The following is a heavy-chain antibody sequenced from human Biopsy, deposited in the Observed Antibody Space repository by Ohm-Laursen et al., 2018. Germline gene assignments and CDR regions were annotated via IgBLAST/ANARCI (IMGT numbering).Heavy chain of an antibody. D-gene: IGHD1-26*01. J-gene: IGHJ6*02. CDR2: ISPSGGGT. CDR1: GYTFTDYD. Sequence: SSVKVSCKASGYTFTDYDINWVRQAPGRGLEWMGIISPSGGGTMDTQKFQDRLTMTRDTSTSTVHMELKSLKSEDTAVYYCAIFEGYSDDNLDYEHYGMDVWGQGTTVTVSS. CDR3: AIFEGYSDDNLDYEHYGMDV. V-gene: IGHV1-46*01.